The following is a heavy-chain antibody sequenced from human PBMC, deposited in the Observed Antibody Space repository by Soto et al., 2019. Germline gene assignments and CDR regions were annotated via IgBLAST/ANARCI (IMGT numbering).Heavy chain of an antibody. CDR1: GFTFSDYY. CDR2: ISSSSSYT. D-gene: IGHD3-10*01. J-gene: IGHJ4*02. V-gene: IGHV3-11*05. CDR3: ARGPPVWFGELSGFDY. Sequence: QVQLVESGGGLVKPGGSLRLSCAASGFTFSDYYMSWIRQAPGKGLEWVSYISSSSSYTNYADSVKGRFTISRDNAKNSLYLQMNSLRAEDTAVYYCARGPPVWFGELSGFDYWGQGTLVTVSS.